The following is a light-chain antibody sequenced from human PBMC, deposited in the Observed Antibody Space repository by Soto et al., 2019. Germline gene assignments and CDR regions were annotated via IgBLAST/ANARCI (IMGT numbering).Light chain of an antibody. J-gene: IGLJ2*01. CDR3: ATWYGSLKVV. V-gene: IGLV1-44*01. Sequence: QAVVTQPPSASGAPGQRVTISWSGSTSNIGSHSVNWYQHVPGAAPKLLITTNNQRPSGVPDRFSGFKSGSSASLVISGLQSEDDADYYCATWYGSLKVVFGAGTKLTVL. CDR1: TSNIGSHS. CDR2: TNN.